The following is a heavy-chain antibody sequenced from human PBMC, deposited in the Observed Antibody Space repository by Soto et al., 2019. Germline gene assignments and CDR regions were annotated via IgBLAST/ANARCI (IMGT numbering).Heavy chain of an antibody. V-gene: IGHV4-39*01. Sequence: SETLSLTCTVSGGSISSSSYYWGWIRQPPGKGLEWIGSIYYSGSTYYNPSLKSRVTISVDTSKNQFSLKLSSVTAADTAVYYCARHGKGRYSSGWYWVYWGQGTLVTVSS. J-gene: IGHJ4*02. CDR3: ARHGKGRYSSGWYWVY. CDR2: IYYSGST. D-gene: IGHD6-19*01. CDR1: GGSISSSSYY.